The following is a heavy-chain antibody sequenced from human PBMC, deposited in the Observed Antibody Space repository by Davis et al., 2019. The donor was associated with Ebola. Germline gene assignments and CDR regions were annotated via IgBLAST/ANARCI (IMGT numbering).Heavy chain of an antibody. D-gene: IGHD2-2*01. Sequence: PSETLSLTCTVSGGSISSYYWSWIRQPPGKGLEWIGYIYYSGSTNYNPSLKSRVTISVDTSKNQFSLKLSSVTAADTAVYYCAGAEYCSSTSCYFWNWYFDLWGRGTLVTVSS. CDR3: AGAEYCSSTSCYFWNWYFDL. J-gene: IGHJ2*01. CDR2: IYYSGST. CDR1: GGSISSYY. V-gene: IGHV4-59*08.